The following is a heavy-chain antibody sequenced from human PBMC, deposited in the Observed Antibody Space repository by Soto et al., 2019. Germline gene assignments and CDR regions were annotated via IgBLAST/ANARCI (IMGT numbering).Heavy chain of an antibody. J-gene: IGHJ5*02. D-gene: IGHD1-26*01. Sequence: LETLSLTCTVSGGSISSYDLSWIRQPPGKGLEWIGYIYYSGSTNYNPSLKSRVTISVDTSKNQFSLKLSSVTAADTAVYYCARGRERFDPWGQGTLVTVSS. V-gene: IGHV4-59*01. CDR1: GGSISSYD. CDR3: ARGRERFDP. CDR2: IYYSGST.